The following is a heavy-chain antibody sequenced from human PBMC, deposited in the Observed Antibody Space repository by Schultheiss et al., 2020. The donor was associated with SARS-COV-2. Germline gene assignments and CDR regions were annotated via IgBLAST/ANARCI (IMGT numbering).Heavy chain of an antibody. D-gene: IGHD5-24*01. CDR3: AREAVATTKGDFDY. Sequence: SETLSLTCTVSGGSISSSSYYWGWIRQPPGKGLEWIGSIYYSGSTYYNPSLKSRVTIFVDTSKNQFSLKLSSVTAADTAVYYCAREAVATTKGDFDYWGQGTLVTVSS. J-gene: IGHJ4*02. CDR2: IYYSGST. CDR1: GGSISSSSYY. V-gene: IGHV4-39*02.